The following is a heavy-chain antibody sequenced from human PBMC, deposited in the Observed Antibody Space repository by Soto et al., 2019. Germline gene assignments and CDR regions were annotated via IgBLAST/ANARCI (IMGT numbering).Heavy chain of an antibody. V-gene: IGHV5-51*01. Sequence: LGESLKISCKGSGYSFTSYWIGWVRQMPGKGLEWMGIIYPGDSDTRYSPSFQGQVTISADKSISTAYLQWSSLKASDTAMYYCARHPPGETHRSSYAKTYYYYGMDVWGQGTTVTVSS. CDR2: IYPGDSDT. J-gene: IGHJ6*02. CDR1: GYSFTSYW. D-gene: IGHD6-13*01. CDR3: ARHPPGETHRSSYAKTYYYYGMDV.